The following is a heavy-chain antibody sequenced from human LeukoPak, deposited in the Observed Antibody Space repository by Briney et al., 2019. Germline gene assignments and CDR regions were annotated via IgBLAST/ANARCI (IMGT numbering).Heavy chain of an antibody. J-gene: IGHJ4*02. Sequence: PGGSLRLSCAGTGLFFSDVWMNWFRQAPGKGLEWVANIEEDGSEKNYVDSVKGRFTISRDNAKNSLHLEMNSLRGEDTAVYYCAAGYGWLTDFWGQGTLVTVSS. V-gene: IGHV3-7*01. D-gene: IGHD2-8*02. CDR3: AAGYGWLTDF. CDR2: IEEDGSEK. CDR1: GLFFSDVW.